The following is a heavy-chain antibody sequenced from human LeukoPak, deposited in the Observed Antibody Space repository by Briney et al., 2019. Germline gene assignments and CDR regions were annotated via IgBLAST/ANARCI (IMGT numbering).Heavy chain of an antibody. CDR3: ARDGDYGTGSYYRGCIDS. J-gene: IGHJ4*02. D-gene: IGHD3-10*01. CDR1: GFTVSSNY. Sequence: PGGSLRLSCAASGFTVSSNYMSWVRQAPGKGLEWVSVIYSGGSTYYADSVKGRFTISRDNSKDTLYLQMNSLRAEDTAVYYCARDGDYGTGSYYRGCIDSWGQGTPVTVSP. CDR2: IYSGGST. V-gene: IGHV3-53*01.